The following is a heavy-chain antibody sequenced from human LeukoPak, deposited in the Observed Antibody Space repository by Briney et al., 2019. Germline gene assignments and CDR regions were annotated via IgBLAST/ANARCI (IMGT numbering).Heavy chain of an antibody. CDR1: GYTLTELS. D-gene: IGHD6-13*01. V-gene: IGHV1-24*01. Sequence: ASVKVSCKVSGYTLTELSMHWVRQAPGKGHEWMGGFDPEDGETIYAQKFQGRVTMTEDTSTDTAYMELSSLRSEDTAVYYCATSVGAAGTVVVFDYWGQGTLVTVSS. J-gene: IGHJ4*02. CDR3: ATSVGAAGTVVVFDY. CDR2: FDPEDGET.